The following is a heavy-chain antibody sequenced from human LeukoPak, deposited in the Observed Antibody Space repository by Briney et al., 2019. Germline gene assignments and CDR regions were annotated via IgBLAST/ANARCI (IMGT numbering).Heavy chain of an antibody. V-gene: IGHV3-11*04. CDR3: ARESTLESPITIFGVVMVGNDAFDI. J-gene: IGHJ3*02. Sequence: GGSLRLSCAASGFIFSDSYMSWIRQAPGKGPDWVSKISSRGMTIDYADSVKGRFTISRDNAGNSLYLQMNSLRAEDTAVYYCARESTLESPITIFGVVMVGNDAFDIWGQGTMVTVSS. CDR2: ISSRGMTI. CDR1: GFIFSDSY. D-gene: IGHD3-3*01.